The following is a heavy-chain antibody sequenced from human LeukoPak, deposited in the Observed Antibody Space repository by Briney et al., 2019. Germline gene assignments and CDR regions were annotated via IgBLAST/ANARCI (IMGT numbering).Heavy chain of an antibody. CDR2: INAGNGDT. CDR1: GYTFSNYA. J-gene: IGHJ4*02. D-gene: IGHD5-12*01. CDR3: ARGIWSDHLVAYFLYS. Sequence: ASVKVSCKASGYTFSNYAIHWVRQAPGQGLEWMGWINAGNGDTKYSQNLQGRVTITRDTSASIVYMELSSRRSEDTAVYYCARGIWSDHLVAYFLYSWGQGTLVTVSS. V-gene: IGHV1-3*01.